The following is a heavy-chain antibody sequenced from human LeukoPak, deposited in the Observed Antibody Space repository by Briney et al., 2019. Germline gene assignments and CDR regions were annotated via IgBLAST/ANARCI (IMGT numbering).Heavy chain of an antibody. D-gene: IGHD6-19*01. CDR3: ARAHTTGWY. V-gene: IGHV1-2*02. CDR2: INPNYFGT. CDR1: GYTFTDYY. Sequence: ASVKVSCKTSGYTFTDYYIHWVRQAPGQGLEWVGWINPNYFGTNYAQKFQGRVTMTRDTSITTAYMELSSLRSDDTAVYYCARAHTTGWYWGQGTLVTVSS. J-gene: IGHJ4*02.